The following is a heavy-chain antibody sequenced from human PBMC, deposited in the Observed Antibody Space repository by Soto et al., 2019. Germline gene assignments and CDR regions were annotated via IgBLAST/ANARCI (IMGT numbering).Heavy chain of an antibody. J-gene: IGHJ6*03. Sequence: EVQLVESGGGLVKPGGSLRLSCAASGFTFSSYSMNWVRQAPGKGLEWVSSISSSSSYIYYADSVKGRFTISRDNAKNSLYLQMNSLRAEDTAVYYCAREYCSGGSCYRYYYYMDVWGKGTTVTVSS. CDR2: ISSSSSYI. D-gene: IGHD2-15*01. CDR3: AREYCSGGSCYRYYYYMDV. CDR1: GFTFSSYS. V-gene: IGHV3-21*01.